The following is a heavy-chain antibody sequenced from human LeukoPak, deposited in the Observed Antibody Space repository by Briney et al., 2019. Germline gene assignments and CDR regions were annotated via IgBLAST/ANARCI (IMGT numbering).Heavy chain of an antibody. Sequence: GGSLRLSCAASGFTFRNYGMHWVRQAPGKGLEWVAIISYDGSNKYYADSVKGRFTISRDNSKSTLYLQMNSLRIEDTAVYFCATLRFGSGGYYADYWGQGTLVTVPS. CDR2: ISYDGSNK. D-gene: IGHD3-10*01. CDR1: GFTFRNYG. J-gene: IGHJ4*02. V-gene: IGHV3-30*03. CDR3: ATLRFGSGGYYADY.